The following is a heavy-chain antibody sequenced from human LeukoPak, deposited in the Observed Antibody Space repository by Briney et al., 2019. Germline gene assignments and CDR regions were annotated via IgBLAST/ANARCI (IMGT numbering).Heavy chain of an antibody. Sequence: PGGSLRLSCAASGFTFSSYAMSWVRQAPGKGLEWVSAISGSGGSTYYADYVKGRFTISRDNSKNTLYLQMNSLRAEDTAVYYCAKDATDYGDYVSVLFDYWGQGTLVTVSS. CDR3: AKDATDYGDYVSVLFDY. V-gene: IGHV3-23*01. CDR1: GFTFSSYA. J-gene: IGHJ4*02. D-gene: IGHD4-17*01. CDR2: ISGSGGST.